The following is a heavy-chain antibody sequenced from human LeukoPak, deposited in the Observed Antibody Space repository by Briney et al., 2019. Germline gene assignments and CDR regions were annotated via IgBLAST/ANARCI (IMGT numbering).Heavy chain of an antibody. CDR3: ARGFSDYDFWSGYYNDY. J-gene: IGHJ4*02. D-gene: IGHD3-3*01. CDR1: GGSFSGYY. Sequence: KSSETLSLTCAVYGGSFSGYYWSWIRQPPGKGLEWIGEINHSGSTNYNPSLKSRVTISVDTSKNQFSLKLSSVTAADTAVYYCARGFSDYDFWSGYYNDYWGQGTLVTVSS. V-gene: IGHV4-34*01. CDR2: INHSGST.